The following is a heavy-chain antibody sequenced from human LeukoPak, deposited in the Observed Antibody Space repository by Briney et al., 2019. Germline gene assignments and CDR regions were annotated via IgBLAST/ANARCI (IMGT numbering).Heavy chain of an antibody. J-gene: IGHJ4*02. CDR1: GGSFSSYY. Sequence: TSETLSLTCAVYGGSFSSYYWSWIRQPPGKGLEWIGEINHSGSTNYNPSLKSRVTISVDTSKNQFSLKLSSVTAADTAVYYCAGGSPVGLRYFGWLYVLLPFDYWGQGTLVTVSS. V-gene: IGHV4-34*01. D-gene: IGHD3-9*01. CDR3: AGGSPVGLRYFGWLYVLLPFDY. CDR2: INHSGST.